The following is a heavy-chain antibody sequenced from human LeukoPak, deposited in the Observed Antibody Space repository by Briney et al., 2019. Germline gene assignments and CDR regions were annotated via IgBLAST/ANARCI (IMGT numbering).Heavy chain of an antibody. D-gene: IGHD4-23*01. J-gene: IGHJ4*02. CDR3: ARGDLEVKALDY. CDR1: GGTFSSYA. CDR2: IIPIFGTA. V-gene: IGHV1-69*05. Sequence: SVKVSCKASGGTFSSYAISWVRQAPGQGLEWMGGIIPIFGTANYAQKFQGRVTITTDESTSTAYMELNSLISEDTAVYYCARGDLEVKALDYWGQGTLVTVSS.